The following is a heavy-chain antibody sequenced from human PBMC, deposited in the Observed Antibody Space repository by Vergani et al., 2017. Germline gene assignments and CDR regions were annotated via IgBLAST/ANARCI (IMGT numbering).Heavy chain of an antibody. CDR3: ARIRADLHEGSCAF. CDR2: VLFDGSNE. J-gene: IGHJ4*02. Sequence: QVQLVQSGGGVVQPGGSLRLSCVASGFTFNRYGMQWVRQAPGKGLEWVAYVLFDGSNEYYADSVKGRFIVSRDNSNDALYLQMNSLRTDDTAVYYCARIRADLHEGSCAFWAQGGVFTVPS. D-gene: IGHD3-10*01. V-gene: IGHV3-30*02. CDR1: GFTFNRYG.